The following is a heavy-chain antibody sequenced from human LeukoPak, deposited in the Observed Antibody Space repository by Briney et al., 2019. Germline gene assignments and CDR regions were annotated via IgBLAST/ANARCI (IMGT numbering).Heavy chain of an antibody. Sequence: SETLSLTCIVSGDSISGSDYYWGWIRQTPGKGQEWIGSIYSSGNTFYNPSFQSRVTVSVDTSKNQFSLQLTSVTAADAAMHYCARNPNLVVVVLPTLSFFDTWRQETLVAVSS. J-gene: IGHJ4*02. CDR1: GDSISGSDYY. CDR2: IYSSGNT. D-gene: IGHD2-15*01. CDR3: ARNPNLVVVVLPTLSFFDT. V-gene: IGHV4-39*01.